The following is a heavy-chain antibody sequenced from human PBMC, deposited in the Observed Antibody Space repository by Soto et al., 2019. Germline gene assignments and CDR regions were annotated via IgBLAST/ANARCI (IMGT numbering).Heavy chain of an antibody. CDR3: AIEKDYHVSLDP. CDR1: GYTFTGYY. J-gene: IGHJ5*02. CDR2: INPNSGGT. D-gene: IGHD3-10*01. V-gene: IGHV1-2*02. Sequence: ASVKLSCKSSGYTFTGYYMHWVRQAPGQGLEWMGWINPNSGGTNYAQKFQGRVTMTRDTSISTAYMELSRLRSDDTAVYYCAIEKDYHVSLDPWGQGNRVTLP.